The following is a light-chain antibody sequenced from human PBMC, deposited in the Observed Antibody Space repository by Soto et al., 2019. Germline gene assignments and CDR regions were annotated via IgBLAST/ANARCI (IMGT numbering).Light chain of an antibody. CDR2: GAS. J-gene: IGKJ4*01. CDR3: QQYGNSPLT. Sequence: EIVLTQSPGTLSLSPGERATLSCRASQSVSSSYLAWYQQKPGQAPRLLFFGASSRATGIPDRFSGSGSGTDFDLTISRLEPEDFAVYYCQQYGNSPLTFGGGTKVEIK. V-gene: IGKV3-20*01. CDR1: QSVSSSY.